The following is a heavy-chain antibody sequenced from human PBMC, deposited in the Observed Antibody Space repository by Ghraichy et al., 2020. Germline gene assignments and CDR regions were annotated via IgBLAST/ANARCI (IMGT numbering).Heavy chain of an antibody. Sequence: LSLTCAASGLTFSSYSMNWVREAPGKGLEWVSYIGSGSSPRHYADSVKGRFTISRDNAENSLYLQMNSLRDEDTAVYYCVRDLERFGVREYWGQGTLVTVSS. D-gene: IGHD3-10*01. V-gene: IGHV3-48*02. CDR1: GLTFSSYS. CDR2: IGSGSSPR. CDR3: VRDLERFGVREY. J-gene: IGHJ4*02.